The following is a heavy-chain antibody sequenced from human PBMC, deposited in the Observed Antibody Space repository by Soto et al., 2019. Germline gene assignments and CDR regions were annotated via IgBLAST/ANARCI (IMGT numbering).Heavy chain of an antibody. Sequence: SQTLSLTCAISGDSVSSNSAAWNWIRQSPSRGLEWLGRTYYRSKWYNDYAVSVKSRITINPDTSKNQFSLQLNSVTPEDTAVYYCARDLGGYSSSSWFTTLYYGMDVWGQGTTVTVSS. CDR3: ARDLGGYSSSSWFTTLYYGMDV. V-gene: IGHV6-1*01. CDR2: TYYRSKWYN. J-gene: IGHJ6*02. CDR1: GDSVSSNSAA. D-gene: IGHD6-6*01.